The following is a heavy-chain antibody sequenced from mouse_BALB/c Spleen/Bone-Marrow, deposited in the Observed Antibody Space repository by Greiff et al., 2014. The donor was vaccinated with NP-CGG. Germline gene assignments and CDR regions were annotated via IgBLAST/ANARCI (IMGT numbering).Heavy chain of an antibody. Sequence: VQLQQSGAELVKPGASVKLSCKASGYTFTSYWMHWVKQRPGQGLEWIGEIDPSDGYTNYNQKFKGKATLTVDKSSSTAYMQLSSLTSEDSAVYHCATARATSYAMDYWGQGTSVTVSS. CDR1: GYTFTSYW. V-gene: IGHV1-69*02. J-gene: IGHJ4*01. CDR3: ATARATSYAMDY. CDR2: IDPSDGYT. D-gene: IGHD3-1*01.